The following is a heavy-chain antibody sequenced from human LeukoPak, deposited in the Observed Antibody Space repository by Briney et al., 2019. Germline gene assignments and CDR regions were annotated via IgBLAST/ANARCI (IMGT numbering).Heavy chain of an antibody. CDR1: GGSISSYY. D-gene: IGHD6-19*01. CDR3: AREPGYSSGWYIDY. CDR2: IYYSGST. Sequence: PSETLSLTCTVSGGSISSYYWSWIRQPPGKGLEWIGYIYYSGSTNYNPSLKSRVTISVDTSKNQFSLKLSSVTAADTAVYYCAREPGYSSGWYIDYWGQGTLVTVSS. J-gene: IGHJ4*02. V-gene: IGHV4-59*12.